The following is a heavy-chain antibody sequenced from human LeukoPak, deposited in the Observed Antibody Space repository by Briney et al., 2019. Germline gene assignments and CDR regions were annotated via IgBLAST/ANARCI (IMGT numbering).Heavy chain of an antibody. CDR1: GFTFSSYA. D-gene: IGHD4-17*01. V-gene: IGHV3-23*01. CDR2: ISGSGGST. Sequence: GGSLRLSCAASGFTFSSYAMSWVRQAPGKGLEWVSAISGSGGSTYYADSVKGRFTISRDNSKNTLYLQMNSLGAEDTAVYYCAKVNGDYDWFDPWGQGTLVTVSS. CDR3: AKVNGDYDWFDP. J-gene: IGHJ5*02.